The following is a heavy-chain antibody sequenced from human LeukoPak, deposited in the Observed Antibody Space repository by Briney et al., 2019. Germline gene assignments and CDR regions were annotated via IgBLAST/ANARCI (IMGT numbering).Heavy chain of an antibody. CDR2: LTDSGDAT. Sequence: GGSLRLSCAVSGFTFSHYAMCWVRQAPGTGLEWVGSLTDSGDATYYADSVKGRLTISRDNSNSTLYLHISGLRDEDTAVYYCARGYSHTSGGWLDPWGQGTLVTVSS. CDR3: ARGYSHTSGGWLDP. J-gene: IGHJ5*02. V-gene: IGHV3-23*01. CDR1: GFTFSHYA. D-gene: IGHD5-12*01.